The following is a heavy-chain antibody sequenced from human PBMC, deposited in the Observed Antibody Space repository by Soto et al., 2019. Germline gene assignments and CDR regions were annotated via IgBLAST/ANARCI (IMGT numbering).Heavy chain of an antibody. Sequence: PSETLSLTCAVYGGSFSVYYWSWIRQPPGKGLEWIGEINHSGSTNYNPSLKSRVTISVDTSKNQFSLKLSSVTAADTAVYYCARRYSSSWYRSYYYYYYGMDVWGQGTTVTVSS. CDR3: ARRYSSSWYRSYYYYYYGMDV. D-gene: IGHD6-13*01. V-gene: IGHV4-34*01. CDR1: GGSFSVYY. J-gene: IGHJ6*02. CDR2: INHSGST.